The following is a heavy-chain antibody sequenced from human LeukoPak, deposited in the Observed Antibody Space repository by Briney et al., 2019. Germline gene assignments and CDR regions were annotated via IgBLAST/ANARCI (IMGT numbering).Heavy chain of an antibody. CDR1: GGSITSYY. CDR3: ARMGYYGSVRGEDY. Sequence: SETLSLTCTVSGGSITSYYWSWIRQPAGKGLEWIGRIYTSGSTNYNPSLKSRVTMSVDTSKNQFSLKLSSVTAADTAVYYCARMGYYGSVRGEDYWGQGTLVTVSS. CDR2: IYTSGST. V-gene: IGHV4-4*07. D-gene: IGHD3-10*01. J-gene: IGHJ4*02.